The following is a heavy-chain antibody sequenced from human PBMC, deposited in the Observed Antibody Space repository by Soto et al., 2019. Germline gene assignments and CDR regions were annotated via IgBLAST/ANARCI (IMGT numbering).Heavy chain of an antibody. CDR2: IYYSGST. CDR1: GGSISSYY. V-gene: IGHV4-59*01. D-gene: IGHD3-3*01. J-gene: IGHJ6*02. CDR3: AGTYYDFWSGYYYYYYGMDV. Sequence: PSETLSLTCTVSGGSISSYYWGWIRQPPGKGLEWIGYIYYSGSTNYNPSLKSRVTISVDTSKNQFSLKLSSVTAADTAVYYCAGTYYDFWSGYYYYYYGMDVWGQGTTVTVSS.